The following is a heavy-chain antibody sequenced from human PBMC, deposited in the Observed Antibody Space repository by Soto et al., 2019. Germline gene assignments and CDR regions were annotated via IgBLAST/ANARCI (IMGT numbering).Heavy chain of an antibody. CDR2: IKSKTDGGTT. CDR3: TTGPYSSGWYNAFDI. J-gene: IGHJ3*02. Sequence: GSLRLSCAASGFTFSNAWMNWVRQAPGKGLEWVGRIKSKTDGGTTDYAAPVKGRFTISRDDSKNTLYLQMNSLKTEDTAVYYCTTGPYSSGWYNAFDIWGQGTMVTVSS. V-gene: IGHV3-15*07. CDR1: GFTFSNAW. D-gene: IGHD6-19*01.